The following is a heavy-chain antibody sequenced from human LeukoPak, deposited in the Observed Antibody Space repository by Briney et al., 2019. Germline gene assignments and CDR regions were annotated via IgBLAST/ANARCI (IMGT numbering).Heavy chain of an antibody. Sequence: SEPLSLTCTVYGGSFSGYYWRWLRQPPGKGREWIGEINHSGSTNYNPFRKSRVTISVDTSKNQCFLKLSSVTAADTAVCYCAVGLAARRGGFDPWGQGTLVTVSS. D-gene: IGHD6-6*01. CDR3: AVGLAARRGGFDP. V-gene: IGHV4-34*01. CDR1: GGSFSGYY. J-gene: IGHJ5*02. CDR2: INHSGST.